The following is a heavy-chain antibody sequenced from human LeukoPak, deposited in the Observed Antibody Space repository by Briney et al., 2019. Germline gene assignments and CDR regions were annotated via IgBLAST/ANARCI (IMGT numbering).Heavy chain of an antibody. CDR3: ARGFDAHTAFDI. D-gene: IGHD3-9*01. CDR2: IYYSGST. J-gene: IGHJ3*02. V-gene: IGHV4-30-4*01. CDR1: GGSISSSEYY. Sequence: SETLSLTCTVSGGSISSSEYYWSWIRQPPGKGLEWIGYIYYSGSTYYNPSLKSRVTISVDTSKNQFSLKLTSVTAADTAVYYCARGFDAHTAFDIWGQGTMVTVSS.